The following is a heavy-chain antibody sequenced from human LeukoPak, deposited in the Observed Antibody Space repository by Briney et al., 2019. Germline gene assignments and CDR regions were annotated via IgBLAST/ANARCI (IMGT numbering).Heavy chain of an antibody. Sequence: WGSLSLSCAASGFSFSSYSINWVRKAPGKGLEWVSYISGDGNAKHYTDSVKGRFTISRDNAKNALYLQMNSLRAEDTAVYFCARDYVYAFDYWGQGTLVTVPS. CDR2: ISGDGNAK. V-gene: IGHV3-48*01. D-gene: IGHD2/OR15-2a*01. J-gene: IGHJ4*02. CDR3: ARDYVYAFDY. CDR1: GFSFSSYS.